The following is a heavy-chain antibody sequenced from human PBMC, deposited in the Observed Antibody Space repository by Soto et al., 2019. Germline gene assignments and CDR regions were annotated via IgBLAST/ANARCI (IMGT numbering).Heavy chain of an antibody. D-gene: IGHD2-15*01. CDR1: GYTFTSYG. V-gene: IGHV1-18*04. CDR2: ISAKKGNT. Sequence: ASVKVSCKASGYTFTSYGISWVRQAPGQGLEWMGWISAKKGNTKYAQKFQGRVTKTTDTSTSTAYMELRSLRSDDTAVYYCAREILSPDFYFHGMDVWGQGTTVTVSS. J-gene: IGHJ6*02. CDR3: AREILSPDFYFHGMDV.